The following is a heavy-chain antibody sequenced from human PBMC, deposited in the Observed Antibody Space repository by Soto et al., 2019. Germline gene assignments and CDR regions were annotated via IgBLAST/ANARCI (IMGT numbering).Heavy chain of an antibody. CDR3: ARGPSKYDPWTGYPAYYFDG. V-gene: IGHV1-69*16. CDR1: GGTFSTYP. Sequence: QVQLVQSGAEVKKPGSSVKVSCKASGGTFSTYPISWVRQAPGHGLEWMGGIIPVLGTANYAQRFQDRVTSTSDESTSTAYMDLSSLRSEDTAFYYCARGPSKYDPWTGYPAYYFDGWVQGTLVTVSS. CDR2: IIPVLGTA. D-gene: IGHD3-3*01. J-gene: IGHJ4*02.